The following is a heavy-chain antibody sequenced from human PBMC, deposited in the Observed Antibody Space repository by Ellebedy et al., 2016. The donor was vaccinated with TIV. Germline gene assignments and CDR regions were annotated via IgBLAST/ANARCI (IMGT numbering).Heavy chain of an antibody. CDR3: ARRYSYGLMEDY. CDR1: GYTFTGYY. V-gene: IGHV1-2*02. J-gene: IGHJ4*02. Sequence: ASVKVSXXASGYTFTGYYMHWVRQAPGQGLEWMGWINPNSGGTNYAQKFQGRVTMTRDTSISTAYMELSRLRSDDTAVYYCARRYSYGLMEDYWGQGTLVTVSS. D-gene: IGHD5-18*01. CDR2: INPNSGGT.